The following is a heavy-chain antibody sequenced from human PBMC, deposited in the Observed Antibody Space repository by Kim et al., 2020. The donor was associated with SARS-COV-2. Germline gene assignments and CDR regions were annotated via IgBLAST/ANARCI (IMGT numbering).Heavy chain of an antibody. CDR1: GFTFSSYE. CDR2: ISSSGSTI. Sequence: GGSLRLSCAASGFTFSSYEMNWVRQAPGKGLEWVSYISSSGSTIYYADSVKGRFTISRDNAKNSLYLQMNSLRAEDTAVYYCARDSSGSGLAAAGTGDYWGQGTLVTVSS. CDR3: ARDSSGSGLAAAGTGDY. D-gene: IGHD6-13*01. V-gene: IGHV3-48*03. J-gene: IGHJ4*02.